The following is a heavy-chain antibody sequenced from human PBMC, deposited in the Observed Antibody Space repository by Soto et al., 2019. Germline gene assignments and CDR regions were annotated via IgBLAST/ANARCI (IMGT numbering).Heavy chain of an antibody. CDR1: GGSFSGYY. D-gene: IGHD2-21*02. Sequence: NPSETLSLTCAVYGGSFSGYYWSWIRQPPGKGLEWIGEINHSGSTNYNPSLKSRVTISVDTSKNQFSLKLSSVTAADTAVYYCARRMVTKPFDYWGQGTLVTVSS. CDR3: ARRMVTKPFDY. CDR2: INHSGST. J-gene: IGHJ4*02. V-gene: IGHV4-34*01.